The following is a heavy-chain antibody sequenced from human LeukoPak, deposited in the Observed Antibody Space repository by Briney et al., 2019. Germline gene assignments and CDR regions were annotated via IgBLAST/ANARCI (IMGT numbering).Heavy chain of an antibody. CDR2: IYYSGST. V-gene: IGHV4-59*01. CDR3: ARGPGWYYFDY. CDR1: GDSINNYY. J-gene: IGHJ4*02. D-gene: IGHD6-19*01. Sequence: SETLSLTCTVSGDSINNYYWNWIRQPPGKGLEWIGYIYYSGSTNYNPSLKSRVTISVDTSKNQFSLKVSSVTAADTAVYYCARGPGWYYFDYWGQGTLVTVSS.